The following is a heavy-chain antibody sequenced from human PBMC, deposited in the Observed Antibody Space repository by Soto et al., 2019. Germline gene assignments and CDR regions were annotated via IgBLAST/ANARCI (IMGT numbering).Heavy chain of an antibody. CDR1: GFSLSTSGVG. D-gene: IGHD2-15*01. V-gene: IGHV2-5*02. CDR3: AHSSFCSGGSPQKTSYFDY. Sequence: SGPTLVNPTQTLTLTCTFSGFSLSTSGVGVGWIRQPPGKALEWLALIYWDDYKRYSPSLKSRLTITKDTSKNQVVLTMTNMDPVDTASYSCAHSSFCSGGSPQKTSYFDYWGQGTLVTVSS. J-gene: IGHJ4*02. CDR2: IYWDDYK.